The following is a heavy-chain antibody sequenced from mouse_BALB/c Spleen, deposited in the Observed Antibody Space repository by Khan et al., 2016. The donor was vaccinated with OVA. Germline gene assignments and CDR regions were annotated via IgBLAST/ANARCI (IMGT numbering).Heavy chain of an antibody. J-gene: IGHJ1*01. CDR2: INTETGEP. CDR3: AGRKHWSFDV. Sequence: QIQLVQSGPELKRPGETVKISCMASGYTFTDYSMHWVTQAPGKGLEWMGWINTETGEPTYADDFKGRFAFSLETSARTAYLQINNLKNEDTATYFCAGRKHWSFDVWGAGTTGTVSS. CDR1: GYTFTDYS. V-gene: IGHV9-2-1*01.